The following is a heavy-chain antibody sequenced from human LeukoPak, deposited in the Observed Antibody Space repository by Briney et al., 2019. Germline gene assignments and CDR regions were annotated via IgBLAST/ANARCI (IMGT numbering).Heavy chain of an antibody. Sequence: GGSLRLSCAASGFTFSSYGMHWVRQAPGKGLEWVAVISYDGSNKYYADSVKGRFTISRDNSKNTLYPQMNSLRAEDTAVYYCAAGSGYWDYWGQGTLVTVSS. CDR2: ISYDGSNK. D-gene: IGHD3-22*01. V-gene: IGHV3-30*03. J-gene: IGHJ4*02. CDR3: AAGSGYWDY. CDR1: GFTFSSYG.